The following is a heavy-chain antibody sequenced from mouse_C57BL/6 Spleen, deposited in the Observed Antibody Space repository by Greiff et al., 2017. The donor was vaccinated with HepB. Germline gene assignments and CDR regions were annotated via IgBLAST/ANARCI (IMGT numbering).Heavy chain of an antibody. CDR2: INPNYGTT. CDR3: ARRGVYDGYLRPFDV. D-gene: IGHD2-3*01. Sequence: EVQLQQSGPELVKPGASVKISCKASGYSFTDYNMHWVKQSNGKSLEWIGVINPNYGTTSYNQKFKGKATLTVDQSSSTAYMQLSSLTSEDSAVYYCARRGVYDGYLRPFDVWGTGTTVTVSS. V-gene: IGHV1-39*01. CDR1: GYSFTDYN. J-gene: IGHJ1*03.